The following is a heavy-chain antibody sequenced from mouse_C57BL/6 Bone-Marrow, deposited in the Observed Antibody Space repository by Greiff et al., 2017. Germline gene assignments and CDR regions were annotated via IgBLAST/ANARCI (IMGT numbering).Heavy chain of an antibody. Sequence: EVQRVESGGGLVQPGGSLKLSCAASGFTFSDYYMYWVRQTPEKRLEWVAYISNGGGSTYYPDTVKGRFTISRDNAKNTLYLQMSRLKSEDTAMYYCARRGTTVVAVDYWGQGTSVTVSS. V-gene: IGHV5-12*01. CDR1: GFTFSDYY. CDR3: ARRGTTVVAVDY. CDR2: ISNGGGST. D-gene: IGHD1-1*01. J-gene: IGHJ4*01.